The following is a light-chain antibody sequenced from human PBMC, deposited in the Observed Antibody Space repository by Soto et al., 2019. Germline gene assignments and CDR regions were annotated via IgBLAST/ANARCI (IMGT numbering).Light chain of an antibody. CDR3: QQYNNWGLS. V-gene: IGKV3D-15*01. Sequence: IVLTQSPATLSGSPGERVTLSCRASENVGTNLAWHQQRPCQPPRLLLYGSSTRATGISATLSGSGSRTEFTLTISSLQSEDSAVYYCQQYNNWGLSFGGGTSVEIK. CDR1: ENVGTN. CDR2: GSS. J-gene: IGKJ4*01.